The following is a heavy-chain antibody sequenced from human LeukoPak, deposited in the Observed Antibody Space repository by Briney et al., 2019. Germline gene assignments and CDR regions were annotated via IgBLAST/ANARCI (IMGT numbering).Heavy chain of an antibody. V-gene: IGHV3-11*04. Sequence: GGSLRLSCAASGFTFSDYFMSWVRQAPGKGLEWVSHITASGTAMFYADSVKGRFTISRDNAKNSLYLQMNSLRDEDTAVYYCASSGSYRFDYWGQGTLVTVSS. J-gene: IGHJ4*02. D-gene: IGHD1-26*01. CDR3: ASSGSYRFDY. CDR1: GFTFSDYF. CDR2: ITASGTAM.